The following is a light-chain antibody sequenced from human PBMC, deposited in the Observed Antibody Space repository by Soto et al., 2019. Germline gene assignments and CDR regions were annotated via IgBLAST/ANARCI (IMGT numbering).Light chain of an antibody. Sequence: DIQMTQSPSSLSASVVDRVNMTCRASRSISRYLSWYQQTQGKAPNILIYAASSLQSGVPSRFSGAGSGTDFTLPLGNLHPEDFEIYYCKQSYSSQWTFGQGTKVDIK. J-gene: IGKJ1*01. V-gene: IGKV1-39*01. CDR3: KQSYSSQWT. CDR2: AAS. CDR1: RSISRY.